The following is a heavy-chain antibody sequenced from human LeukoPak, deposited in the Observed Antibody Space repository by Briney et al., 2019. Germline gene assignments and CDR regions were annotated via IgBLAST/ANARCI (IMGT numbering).Heavy chain of an antibody. J-gene: IGHJ6*03. CDR2: ISSSSSTI. V-gene: IGHV3-48*01. CDR3: ARSASKYYYYYMDV. Sequence: GGSLRLSCAASGFTVSNNFMTWVRQAPGKGLEWVSYISSSSSTIYYADSVKGRFTISRDNAKNSLYLQMNSLRAEDTAVYYCARSASKYYYYYMDVWGKGTTVTVSS. CDR1: GFTVSNNF. D-gene: IGHD4-11*01.